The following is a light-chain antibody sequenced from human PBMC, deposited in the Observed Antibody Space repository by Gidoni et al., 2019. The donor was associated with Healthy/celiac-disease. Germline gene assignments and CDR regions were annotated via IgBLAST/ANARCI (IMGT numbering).Light chain of an antibody. V-gene: IGLV2-11*01. CDR3: CSYAGSYTYV. J-gene: IGLJ1*01. Sequence: QSALTQPRSVSGSPGQSVTISCTGTSSDVGGYNYVSWSQQPPGKAPKLMIYDVSKRPSGVPDCFSGSKSGNPASLTISGLQAEDEADYYCCSYAGSYTYVFGTGTKVT. CDR1: SSDVGGYNY. CDR2: DVS.